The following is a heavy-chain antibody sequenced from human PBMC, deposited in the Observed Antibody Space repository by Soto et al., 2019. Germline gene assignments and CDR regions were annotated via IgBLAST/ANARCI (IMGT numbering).Heavy chain of an antibody. Sequence: ASGKVSCKASGYAFTSYGISWVRQAPVQRLEWMGWISAYNGNTNYAQKLQGRVTMTTDTSTSTAYMELRSLRSDDTAGYYCARVGTYFISNSGHCYGMDARTQRTTVIVS. J-gene: IGHJ6*02. CDR2: ISAYNGNT. V-gene: IGHV1-18*01. D-gene: IGHD2-2*01. CDR3: ARVGTYFISNSGHCYGMDA. CDR1: GYAFTSYG.